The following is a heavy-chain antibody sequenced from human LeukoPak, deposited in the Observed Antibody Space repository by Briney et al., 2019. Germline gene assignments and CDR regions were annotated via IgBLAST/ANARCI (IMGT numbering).Heavy chain of an antibody. V-gene: IGHV4-59*01. CDR3: ARSGYSYGPDY. CDR1: GGSITTYY. J-gene: IGHJ4*02. D-gene: IGHD5-18*01. CDR2: IYYSGST. Sequence: SETLSLTCTVSGGSITTYYWNWIRQPPGKGLEWIGYIYYSGSTKYNPSLKSRVTISVDTSKNQFSLKLSSVAAADTAVYYCARSGYSYGPDYWGQGTLVTVSS.